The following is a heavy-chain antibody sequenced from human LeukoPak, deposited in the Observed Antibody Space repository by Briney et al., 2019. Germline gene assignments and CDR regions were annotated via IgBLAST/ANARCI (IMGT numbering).Heavy chain of an antibody. Sequence: SETLSLTCTVSGGSISSSSYYWGWIRQPPGKGLEWIGSIYYSGSTYYNPSLKSRVTISVDTSKNQFSLKLGSVTAADTAVYYCARHPYYDFWSGYHTAPYYFDYWGQGTLVTVSS. CDR3: ARHPYYDFWSGYHTAPYYFDY. D-gene: IGHD3-3*01. CDR2: IYYSGST. J-gene: IGHJ4*02. V-gene: IGHV4-39*01. CDR1: GGSISSSSYY.